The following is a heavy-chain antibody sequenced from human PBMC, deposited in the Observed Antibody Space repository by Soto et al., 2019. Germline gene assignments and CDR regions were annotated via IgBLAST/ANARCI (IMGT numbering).Heavy chain of an antibody. D-gene: IGHD6-19*01. Sequence: EVQLVESGGGLVKPGGSVRLSCEASGFTFTSDSMTWVRQAPEKGLEWVSSISSHGRDIFYADSVKGRFTISRDNAKDSLHLQMNSLTGEDSAVYYCARGAALAGKLDLWGQGTLVTVSS. CDR2: ISSHGRDI. CDR3: ARGAALAGKLDL. J-gene: IGHJ4*02. CDR1: GFTFTSDS. V-gene: IGHV3-21*06.